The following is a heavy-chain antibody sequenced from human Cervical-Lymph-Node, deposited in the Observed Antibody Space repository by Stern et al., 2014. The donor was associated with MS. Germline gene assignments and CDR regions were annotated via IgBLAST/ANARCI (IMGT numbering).Heavy chain of an antibody. CDR2: IYYSGST. Sequence: QVQLQESGPGLVKPSETLSLTCTVSGGSISSYYWSWIRQPPGKGLEWIGYIYYSGSTNYNPSLKSRVTISVDTSKNQFSLKLSSVTAADTAVYYCARSPVDWFDPWGQGTLVTVSS. V-gene: IGHV4-59*01. J-gene: IGHJ5*02. CDR1: GGSISSYY. CDR3: ARSPVDWFDP.